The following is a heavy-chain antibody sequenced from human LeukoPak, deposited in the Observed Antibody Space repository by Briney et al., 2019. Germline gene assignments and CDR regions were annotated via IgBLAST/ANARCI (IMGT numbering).Heavy chain of an antibody. V-gene: IGHV3-23*01. CDR1: GFTFSSYA. CDR3: AKPPSDYYDSSGYPEYYFDY. J-gene: IGHJ4*02. CDR2: ISGSGGST. D-gene: IGHD3-22*01. Sequence: GGSLRLSCAASGFTFSSYAMSWVRQAPGKGLEWVSAISGSGGSTYYADSVKGRFTISRDNSKNTLYLQMNSLRAEDTAVYYCAKPPSDYYDSSGYPEYYFDYWGQGTLVTVSS.